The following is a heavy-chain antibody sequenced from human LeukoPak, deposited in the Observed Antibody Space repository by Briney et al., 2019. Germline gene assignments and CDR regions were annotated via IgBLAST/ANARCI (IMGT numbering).Heavy chain of an antibody. J-gene: IGHJ4*02. CDR3: ARGRTFDN. CDR1: GGSISSYY. V-gene: IGHV4-59*01. Sequence: ETLSLTCTASGGSISSYYWSWIRQPPGKGLEWIGNIYDRGSTKYNPSLKSRVTISVDTSKNQFSLRLSSVTAADTAVYYCARGRTFDNWGQGTLVTVSS. CDR2: IYDRGST.